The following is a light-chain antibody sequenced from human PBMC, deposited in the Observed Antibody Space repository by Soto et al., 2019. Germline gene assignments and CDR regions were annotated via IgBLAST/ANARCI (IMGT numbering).Light chain of an antibody. V-gene: IGKV1-33*01. Sequence: DVQMTQSPSSLSASVGDRVTITCQASQDISTFLNWYQQKPGKAPELLIYDASYLETGVASRFSGSGSGTDSTLTISSLQPEDIATYYCQQYDNVPPYTFGQGTKLEI. CDR3: QQYDNVPPYT. CDR2: DAS. CDR1: QDISTF. J-gene: IGKJ2*01.